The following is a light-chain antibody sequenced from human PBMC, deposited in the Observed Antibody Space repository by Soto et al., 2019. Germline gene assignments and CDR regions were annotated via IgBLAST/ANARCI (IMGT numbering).Light chain of an antibody. V-gene: IGKV3-15*01. Sequence: EIVMTQSPATLSVSPGERATLSCRASQSVSSNLAWYQQKPGQAPRLLIYGASTRATGIPARFSGSGSGTEVTLTISSLQSEDFAVYYCQQYNNWPPLTFGGGTKVAIK. CDR3: QQYNNWPPLT. CDR2: GAS. J-gene: IGKJ4*01. CDR1: QSVSSN.